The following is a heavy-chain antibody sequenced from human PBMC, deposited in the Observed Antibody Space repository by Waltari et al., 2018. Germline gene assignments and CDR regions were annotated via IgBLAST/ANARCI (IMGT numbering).Heavy chain of an antibody. J-gene: IGHJ4*02. CDR1: GYSISTGYY. V-gene: IGHV4-38-2*01. CDR3: VRPEGDCSGNSFFYHFDF. CDR2: IYHSGST. D-gene: IGHD2-15*01. Sequence: QVQLQESGPGLVKPSATLSLTCDVSGYSISTGYYWGWIRQPPGKGLEWIERIYHSGSTYLNPSIRSRVTISVDTSKNQFSLHLCLLTAADTALYYCVRPEGDCSGNSFFYHFDFWGQGTLVTVSS.